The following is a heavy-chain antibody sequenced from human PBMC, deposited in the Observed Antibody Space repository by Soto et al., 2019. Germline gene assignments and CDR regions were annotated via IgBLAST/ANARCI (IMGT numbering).Heavy chain of an antibody. V-gene: IGHV4-59*01. J-gene: IGHJ5*02. CDR1: GGSISSYY. CDR3: AVAVPQCSGGSCYPNWFDP. Sequence: SETLSLTCTVSGGSISSYYWSWIRRPPGKGLEWIGYIYYSGSTNYNPSLKSRVTISVDTSKSQFSLKLSSVTAADTAVYYCAVAVPQCSGGSCYPNWFDPWGQGTLVTVSS. CDR2: IYYSGST. D-gene: IGHD2-15*01.